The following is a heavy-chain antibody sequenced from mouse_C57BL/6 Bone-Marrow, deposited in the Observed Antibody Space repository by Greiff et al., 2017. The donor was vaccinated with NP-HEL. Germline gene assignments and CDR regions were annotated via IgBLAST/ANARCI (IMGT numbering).Heavy chain of an antibody. CDR2: IDPSDSYT. CDR1: GYTFTSYW. CDR3: ARITTVVAPDAMDY. V-gene: IGHV1-50*01. D-gene: IGHD1-1*01. J-gene: IGHJ4*01. Sequence: QVQLKQPGAELVKPGASVKLSCKASGYTFTSYWMQWVKQRPGQGLEWIGEIDPSDSYTNYNQKFKGKATLTVDTSSSTAYMQLSSLTSEDSAVYYCARITTVVAPDAMDYWGQGTSVTVSS.